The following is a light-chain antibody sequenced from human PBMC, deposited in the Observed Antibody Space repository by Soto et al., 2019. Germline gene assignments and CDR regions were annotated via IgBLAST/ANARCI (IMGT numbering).Light chain of an antibody. CDR2: EVS. Sequence: QSALTQPASVSGSPGQSITVSCTGTSSDVGSYVSWYQQHPGKAPKLMIYEVSNRPSGISNRFSGSKSGNTASLTISGLQAEDEADYYCSSFTSSSTYVFGTETKLTVL. V-gene: IGLV2-14*01. CDR1: SSDVGSY. CDR3: SSFTSSSTYV. J-gene: IGLJ1*01.